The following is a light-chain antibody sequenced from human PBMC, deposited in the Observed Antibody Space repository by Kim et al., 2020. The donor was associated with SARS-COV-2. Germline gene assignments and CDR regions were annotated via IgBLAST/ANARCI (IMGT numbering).Light chain of an antibody. Sequence: DIQMTQSPSSLSASVGDRVTITCRTSQNINSHLNWYHQKPGRAPKLLIYAASTLQGGVPSRFSGSGSGTDFTLTISSLQPEDFATYYCQQANSFPVTFGPGTKVDIK. V-gene: IGKV1-39*01. CDR2: AAS. CDR3: QQANSFPVT. CDR1: QNINSH. J-gene: IGKJ3*01.